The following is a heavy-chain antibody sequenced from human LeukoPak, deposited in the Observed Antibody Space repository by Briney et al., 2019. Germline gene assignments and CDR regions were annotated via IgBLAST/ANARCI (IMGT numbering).Heavy chain of an antibody. CDR1: GFTFSSFG. V-gene: IGHV3-30*02. Sequence: PGGSLRLSCAASGFTFSSFGMHWVRQAPGKGLEWVAFIQYDGSNKSYADSVKGRFTISRDNSKNTLYLQMNSLRTEDTAVYYCAKDKAGHLWLKAGFDYWGQGTLVTVSS. CDR2: IQYDGSNK. D-gene: IGHD5-18*01. J-gene: IGHJ4*02. CDR3: AKDKAGHLWLKAGFDY.